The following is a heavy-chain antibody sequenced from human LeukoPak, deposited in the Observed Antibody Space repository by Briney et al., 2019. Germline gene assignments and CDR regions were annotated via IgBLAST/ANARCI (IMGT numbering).Heavy chain of an antibody. V-gene: IGHV4-39*07. CDR1: GGSISSSSYY. D-gene: IGHD3-10*01. CDR3: ARDVRRGSGSLTDY. CDR2: IYYSGST. Sequence: PSETLSLTCTVSGGSISSSSYYWGWIRQPPGKGLEWIGSIYYSGSTYYNPSLKSRVTISVDTSKNQFSLKLSSVTAADTAVYYCARDVRRGSGSLTDYWGQGTLVTVSS. J-gene: IGHJ4*02.